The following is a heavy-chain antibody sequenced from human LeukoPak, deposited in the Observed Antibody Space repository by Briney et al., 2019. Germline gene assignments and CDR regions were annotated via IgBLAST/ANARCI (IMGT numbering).Heavy chain of an antibody. D-gene: IGHD5-12*01. CDR1: GGSFSGYY. J-gene: IGHJ6*02. CDR3: ARGVATRSYYYYYYGMDV. Sequence: SETLSLTCAVYGGSFSGYYWSWIRQPPGGGREWIGEINHRGSTNYDQSLTSRITISVDTSKNQFSLKLSSVTAADTAVYYCARGVATRSYYYYYYGMDVWGQGTTVTVSS. V-gene: IGHV4-34*01. CDR2: INHRGST.